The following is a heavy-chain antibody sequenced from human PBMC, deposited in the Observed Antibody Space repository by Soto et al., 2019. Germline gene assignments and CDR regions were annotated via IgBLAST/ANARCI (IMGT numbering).Heavy chain of an antibody. J-gene: IGHJ6*02. V-gene: IGHV3-23*01. D-gene: IGHD6-19*01. CDR1: GFTFTSYA. CDR2: ITGSGGST. CDR3: AKGLAWAGTHYYGLDV. Sequence: HPGGSLRLSCAASGFTFTSYAMSWVRQAPGKGLEWVSAITGSGGSTYYADSVKGRFTISRDNSKNTLYLQMNSLRAEDTAVYYCAKGLAWAGTHYYGLDVWGQGTTVTVSS.